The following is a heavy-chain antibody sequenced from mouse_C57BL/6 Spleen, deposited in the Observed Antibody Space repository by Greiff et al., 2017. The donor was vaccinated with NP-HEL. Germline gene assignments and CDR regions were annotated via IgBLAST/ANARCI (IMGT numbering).Heavy chain of an antibody. J-gene: IGHJ4*01. CDR3: ARHYSNYDYYAMDY. Sequence: QVQLKESGAELARPGASVKMSCKASGYTFTSYTMHWVKQRPGQGLEWIGYINPSSGYTKCNQKFKDKATLTADKSSSTAYMQLSSLTSEDSAVYYCARHYSNYDYYAMDYWGQGTSVTVSS. D-gene: IGHD2-5*01. V-gene: IGHV1-4*01. CDR1: GYTFTSYT. CDR2: INPSSGYT.